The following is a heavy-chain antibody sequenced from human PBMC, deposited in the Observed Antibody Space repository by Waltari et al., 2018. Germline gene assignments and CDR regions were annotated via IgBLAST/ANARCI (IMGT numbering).Heavy chain of an antibody. Sequence: EVQLVQSGAEVKKPGATVKISCKASGYTFTDYYMHGVQQAPGKGLEWMGRVDPEDGETIYAEKFQGRVTITADTSTDTAYMELSSLRSEDTAVYYCARGGSGSYLYGMDVWGQGTTVTVSS. J-gene: IGHJ6*02. CDR3: ARGGSGSYLYGMDV. D-gene: IGHD3-10*01. V-gene: IGHV1-69-2*01. CDR2: VDPEDGET. CDR1: GYTFTDYY.